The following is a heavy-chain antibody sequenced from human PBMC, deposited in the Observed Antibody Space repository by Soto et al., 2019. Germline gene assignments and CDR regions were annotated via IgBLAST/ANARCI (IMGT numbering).Heavy chain of an antibody. CDR1: GGTFSSYA. Sequence: GASVKVSCKASGGTFSSYAISWIRQAPGQGLEWMGGIIPIFGTANYAQKFQGRVTITADESTSTAYMELSSLRSEDTAVYYCARHHGCRGYYYGMDVWGQRTTVTVSS. D-gene: IGHD2-15*01. J-gene: IGHJ6*02. CDR3: ARHHGCRGYYYGMDV. CDR2: IIPIFGTA. V-gene: IGHV1-69*13.